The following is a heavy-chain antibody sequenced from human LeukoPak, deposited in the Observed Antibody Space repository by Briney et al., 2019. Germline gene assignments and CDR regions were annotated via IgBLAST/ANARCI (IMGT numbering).Heavy chain of an antibody. CDR3: ARRSWIYDGGPGITMVRGDPTNLRAFDI. D-gene: IGHD3-10*01. J-gene: IGHJ3*02. Sequence: ASVTVSCKASGYTFTGYYMHWVRQPPGQGLEWMGWINPNSGGRNYAQKFQGRVTMTRDTSISTAYMELSRLRSDDTAVYYCARRSWIYDGGPGITMVRGDPTNLRAFDIWGQGTMVTVSS. V-gene: IGHV1-2*02. CDR2: INPNSGGR. CDR1: GYTFTGYY.